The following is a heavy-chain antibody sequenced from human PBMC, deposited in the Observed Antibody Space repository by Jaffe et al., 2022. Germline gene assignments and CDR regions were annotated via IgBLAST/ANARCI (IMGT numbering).Heavy chain of an antibody. J-gene: IGHJ4*02. Sequence: QVQLQESGPGLVKPSQTLSLTCTVSGGSISSGSYYWSWIRQPAGKGLEWIGRIYTSGSTNYNPSLKSRVTISVDTSKNQFSLKLSSVTAADTAVYYCARVDPWSYGSGTNWGQGTLVTVSS. CDR1: GGSISSGSYY. CDR2: IYTSGST. V-gene: IGHV4-61*02. CDR3: ARVDPWSYGSGTN. D-gene: IGHD3-10*01.